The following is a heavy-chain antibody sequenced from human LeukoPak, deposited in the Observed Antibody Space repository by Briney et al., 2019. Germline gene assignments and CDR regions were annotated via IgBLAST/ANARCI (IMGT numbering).Heavy chain of an antibody. CDR3: ARNNGRYLGSFDY. Sequence: GGSLRLSCAASGLTVSSNYMNWVRQTPGKGLEWVSVIYSGGSTYYADSVKGRFTTSRDNSKNTVFLQMNSLRAEDTAVYYCARNNGRYLGSFDYWGQGTLVTVSS. CDR1: GLTVSSNY. V-gene: IGHV3-53*01. CDR2: IYSGGST. D-gene: IGHD3-16*01. J-gene: IGHJ4*02.